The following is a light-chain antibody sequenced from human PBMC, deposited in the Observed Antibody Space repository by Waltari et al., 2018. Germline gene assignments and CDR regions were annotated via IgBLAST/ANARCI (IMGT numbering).Light chain of an antibody. Sequence: QMTQSPSSLSASVGDTVTITCRASQGLFHYLALYQQKAGKPPKLLSYGASTLQSGVPSRFSGSGFGTDFTLTISSLQPEDVATYYCQKYNGPPITFGGGTKVEIK. J-gene: IGKJ4*01. CDR2: GAS. V-gene: IGKV1-27*01. CDR3: QKYNGPPIT. CDR1: QGLFHY.